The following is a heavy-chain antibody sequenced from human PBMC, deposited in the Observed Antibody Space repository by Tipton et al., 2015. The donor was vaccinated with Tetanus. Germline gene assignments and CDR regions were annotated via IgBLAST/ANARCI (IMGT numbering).Heavy chain of an antibody. CDR2: IYYSGST. D-gene: IGHD3-9*01. CDR1: GGSISSGDYY. V-gene: IGHV4-31*03. Sequence: TLSLTCTVSGGSISSGDYYWSWIRQHPGKGLEWIGYIYYSGSTYYNPSLKSRVTISVDTSKNQFSLKLSSVTAADTAVYYCARGSTGPTKYNWFDPWGQGTLVTVSS. CDR3: ARGSTGPTKYNWFDP. J-gene: IGHJ5*02.